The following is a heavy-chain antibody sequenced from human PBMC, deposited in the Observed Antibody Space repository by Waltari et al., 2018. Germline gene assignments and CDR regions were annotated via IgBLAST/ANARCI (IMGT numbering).Heavy chain of an antibody. J-gene: IGHJ6*02. CDR3: ARDYCDRTNCHGMDV. CDR1: EFTFSSYA. CDR2: IAYNERNI. Sequence: QVQLVESGGGVVQPGGSLRLSCAASEFTFSSYAMHWVRQAPGKGLEGVAVIAYNERNIYYVDSVKGRFIISRDNSNKMLYLQMNNLRTEDTAVYYCARDYCDRTNCHGMDVWGQGTTVIVSS. D-gene: IGHD3-22*01. V-gene: IGHV3-30*04.